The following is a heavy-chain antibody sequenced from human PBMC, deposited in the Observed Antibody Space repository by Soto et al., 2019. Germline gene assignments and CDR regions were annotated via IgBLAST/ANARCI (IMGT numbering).Heavy chain of an antibody. CDR2: ISSSSSYI. D-gene: IGHD6-13*01. CDR3: ARETAEVYFDY. J-gene: IGHJ4*02. CDR1: GFTFSSYS. V-gene: IGHV3-21*01. Sequence: GGSLRLSCAASGFTFSSYSMNWVRQAPGKGLGWVSSISSSSSYIYYADSVKGRFTISRDNAKNSLYLQMNSLRAEDTAVYYCARETAEVYFDYWGQGTLVTVSS.